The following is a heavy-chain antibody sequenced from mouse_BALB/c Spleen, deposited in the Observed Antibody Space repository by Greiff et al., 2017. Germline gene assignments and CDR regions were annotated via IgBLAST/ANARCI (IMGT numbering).Heavy chain of an antibody. Sequence: VQLKESGPELVKPGASVKMSCKASGYTFTSYVMHWVKQKPGQGLEWIGYINPYNDGTKYNEKFKGKATLTSDKSSSTAYMELSSLTSEDSAVYYCARSPYRPWFAYWGQGTLVTVSA. CDR3: ARSPYRPWFAY. D-gene: IGHD2-14*01. V-gene: IGHV1-14*01. CDR1: GYTFTSYV. CDR2: INPYNDGT. J-gene: IGHJ3*01.